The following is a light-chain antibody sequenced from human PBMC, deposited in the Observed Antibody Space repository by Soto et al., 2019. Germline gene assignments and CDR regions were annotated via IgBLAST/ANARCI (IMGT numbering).Light chain of an antibody. CDR2: GAS. CDR1: QSVSSSY. V-gene: IGKV3-20*01. Sequence: DIVLTQSPGTLSLSPGERATLSCRASQSVSSSYLAWYQHKPGQAPRLLIYGASNRATGIPDRFSGSGSGIDFSLTINSLEREDFAVYFCQQYGASPRFGQGTRLEIK. CDR3: QQYGASPR. J-gene: IGKJ5*01.